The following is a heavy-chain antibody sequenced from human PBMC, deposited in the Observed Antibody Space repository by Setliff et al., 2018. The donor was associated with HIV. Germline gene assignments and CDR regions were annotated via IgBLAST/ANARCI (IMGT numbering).Heavy chain of an antibody. CDR3: ASYDILTGYYGHYFDY. CDR1: GGSIRSRSSY. CDR2: IFYSGST. V-gene: IGHV4-61*05. Sequence: PSETLSLTCTVSGGSIRSRSSYWGWIRQPPGKGLEWIGYIFYSGSTNYNPSLKSRVTISVDTSKNQFSLKLSSVTAADTAVYYCASYDILTGYYGHYFDYWGQGTLVTVSS. J-gene: IGHJ4*02. D-gene: IGHD3-9*01.